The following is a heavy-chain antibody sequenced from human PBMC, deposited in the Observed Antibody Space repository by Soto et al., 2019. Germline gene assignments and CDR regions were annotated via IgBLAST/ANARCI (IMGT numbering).Heavy chain of an antibody. CDR2: ISYDGSNK. D-gene: IGHD6-19*01. CDR3: AKDYSSGFENAFDI. CDR1: GFTFSSYD. Sequence: VQLVESGGGVVQPGRSLRLSCAASGFTFSSYDMHWVRQAPGKGLEWVAVISYDGSNKYYGDSVKGRFTISRDNPKNTLYLQMNSLRTEDTAVYYCAKDYSSGFENAFDIWGLGTMVTVSS. V-gene: IGHV3-30*18. J-gene: IGHJ3*02.